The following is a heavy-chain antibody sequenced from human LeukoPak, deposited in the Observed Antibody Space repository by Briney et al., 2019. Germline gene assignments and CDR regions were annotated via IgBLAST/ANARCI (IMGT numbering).Heavy chain of an antibody. V-gene: IGHV3-43*02. D-gene: IGHD2-15*01. Sequence: WGSLRLSCAASGFSVSNNYMSWVRQAPGKGLEWVSLISGDGGSTYYADSVKGRFTISRDNSKNSLYLQMNSLRTEDTALYYRAKEGYCSGGSCSFDYWGQGSLGSVSS. CDR1: GFSVSNNY. J-gene: IGHJ4*03. CDR3: AKEGYCSGGSCSFDY. CDR2: ISGDGGST.